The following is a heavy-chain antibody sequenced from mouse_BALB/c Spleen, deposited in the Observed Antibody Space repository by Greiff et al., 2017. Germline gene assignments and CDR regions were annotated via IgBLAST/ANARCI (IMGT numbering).Heavy chain of an antibody. Sequence: LKQPGSELVRPGASVKLSCKASGYTFTSYWMHWVKQRHGQGLEWIGNIYPGSGNTKYNEKFKGKATLTVDTSSSTAYMQLSSLTSEDTAVYFCARNYYRYGGDYWGQGTTLTVSS. CDR1: GYTFTSYW. CDR2: IYPGSGNT. CDR3: ARNYYRYGGDY. D-gene: IGHD2-14*01. V-gene: IGHV1S22*01. J-gene: IGHJ2*01.